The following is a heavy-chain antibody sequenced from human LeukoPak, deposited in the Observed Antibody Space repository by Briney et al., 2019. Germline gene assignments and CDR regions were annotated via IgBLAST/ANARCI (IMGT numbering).Heavy chain of an antibody. CDR3: ATEKDLLLDS. CDR1: GYSLSELS. J-gene: IGHJ5*01. Sequence: GASVKVSCKVSGYSLSELSTHWVRQAPGQGLEWMGGFDPGDDETIYAQKFQGRVTMTEDTSTDTAYLELSSLRSEDTAVDFCATEKDLLLDSWGQGTPVTVSS. CDR2: FDPGDDET. V-gene: IGHV1-24*01. D-gene: IGHD1-26*01.